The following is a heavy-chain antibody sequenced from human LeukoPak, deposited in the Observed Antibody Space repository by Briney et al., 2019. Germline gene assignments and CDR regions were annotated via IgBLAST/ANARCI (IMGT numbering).Heavy chain of an antibody. CDR2: ISSSSSYI. CDR3: ARARWGVVPFDY. V-gene: IGHV3-21*01. J-gene: IGHJ4*02. Sequence: GGSLRLSCAASGFTFSSYSMDWVRQAPGKGLEWVSSISSSSSYIFYADSVRGRFTISRDNAKNSLYLQMNSLRDEDTAVYHCARARWGVVPFDYWGQGTLVTVSS. D-gene: IGHD3-3*01. CDR1: GFTFSSYS.